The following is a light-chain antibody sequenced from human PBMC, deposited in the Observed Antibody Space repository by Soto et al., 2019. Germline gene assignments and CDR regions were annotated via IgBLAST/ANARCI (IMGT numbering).Light chain of an antibody. CDR2: AVS. CDR1: SSDVGGYNY. CDR3: SSYTSNNTLEEV. J-gene: IGLJ2*01. Sequence: QSALTQPASVSGSPGQSITISCTGTSSDVGGYNYVSWYQQHPDKAPKLMIFAVSDRPSGVANRFSGSKSGNTASLTISGVQAEDEADYYCSSYTSNNTLEEVFSGGTKLTVL. V-gene: IGLV2-14*03.